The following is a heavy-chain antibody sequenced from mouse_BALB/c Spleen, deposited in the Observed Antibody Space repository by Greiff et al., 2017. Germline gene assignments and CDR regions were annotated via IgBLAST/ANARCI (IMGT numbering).Heavy chain of an antibody. CDR2: ISSGGSYT. D-gene: IGHD3-1*01. CDR1: GFTFSSYA. V-gene: IGHV5-9-4*01. Sequence: EVQLVESGGGLVKPGGSLKLSCAASGFTFSSYAMSWVRQSPEKRLEWVAEISSGGSYTYYPDTVTGRFTIPRDNAKNTLYLEMSSLRSEDTAMYYCARAARATWFAYWGQGTLVTVSA. CDR3: ARAARATWFAY. J-gene: IGHJ3*01.